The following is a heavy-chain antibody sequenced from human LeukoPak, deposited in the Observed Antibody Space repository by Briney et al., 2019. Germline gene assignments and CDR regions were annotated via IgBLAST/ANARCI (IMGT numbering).Heavy chain of an antibody. CDR1: GYTFTSYG. Sequence: ASVKVSCKASGYTFTSYGISWVRQAPGQGLEWMGWISAYNGNTNYAQKLQGRVTMTTDTSTSTAYMELRSLRSDDTAVYYCARDSLAGSLYYCYYGMDVWGQGTTVTVSS. V-gene: IGHV1-18*01. CDR2: ISAYNGNT. CDR3: ARDSLAGSLYYCYYGMDV. J-gene: IGHJ6*02. D-gene: IGHD2-15*01.